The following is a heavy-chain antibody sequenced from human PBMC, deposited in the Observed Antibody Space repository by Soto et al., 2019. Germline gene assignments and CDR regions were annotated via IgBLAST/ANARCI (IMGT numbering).Heavy chain of an antibody. CDR1: GGSISSYY. CDR2: IYYSGST. CDR3: ARGEQWLTPFDY. D-gene: IGHD6-19*01. V-gene: IGHV4-59*01. J-gene: IGHJ4*02. Sequence: PSETLSLTCTVSGGSISSYYWSWIRQPPGKGLEWIGYIYYSGSTNYNPSLKSRVTISVDTSKNQFSLKLSPVTAADTAVYYCARGEQWLTPFDYWGQGTLVTVS.